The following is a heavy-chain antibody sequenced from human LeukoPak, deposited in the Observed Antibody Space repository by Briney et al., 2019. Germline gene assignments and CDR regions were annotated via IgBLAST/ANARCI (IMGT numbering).Heavy chain of an antibody. D-gene: IGHD6-25*01. V-gene: IGHV1-18*01. CDR3: ARERGIAAPGTDYYYGMDV. Sequence: ASVRVSCKASGYTFTSYGISWVRQAPGQGLEWMGWISAYNGNTNYAQKLQGRVTMTTDTSTSTAYMELRSLRSDDTAVYYCARERGIAAPGTDYYYGMDVWGQGTTVTVSS. CDR1: GYTFTSYG. CDR2: ISAYNGNT. J-gene: IGHJ6*02.